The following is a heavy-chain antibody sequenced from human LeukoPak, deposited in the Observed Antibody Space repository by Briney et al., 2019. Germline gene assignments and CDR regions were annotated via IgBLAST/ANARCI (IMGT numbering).Heavy chain of an antibody. CDR1: GFTFSSYG. D-gene: IGHD3-22*01. V-gene: IGHV3-21*01. J-gene: IGHJ4*02. Sequence: SGGSLRLSCAASGFTFSSYGMSWVRQAPGKGLEWVSSISSSSSDIYYADSVKGRFTISRDNAKNSLFLQMNNLRAEDTAVYYCARDHYDSSGCWGQGTLVTVSS. CDR3: ARDHYDSSGC. CDR2: ISSSSSDI.